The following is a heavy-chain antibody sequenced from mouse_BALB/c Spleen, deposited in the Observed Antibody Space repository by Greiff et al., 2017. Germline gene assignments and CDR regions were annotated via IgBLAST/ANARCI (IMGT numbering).Heavy chain of an antibody. D-gene: IGHD2-12*01. Sequence: EVQLQQSGAELVKPGASVKLSCTASGFNIKDTYMHWVKQRPEQGLEWIGRIDPANGNTKYDPKFQGKTTITANTSSNTAYLQLSSLTSEDTAVYTSARVRYGYAMDYWGQGTSVTVSS. V-gene: IGHV14-3*02. CDR3: ARVRYGYAMDY. CDR2: IDPANGNT. J-gene: IGHJ4*01. CDR1: GFNIKDTY.